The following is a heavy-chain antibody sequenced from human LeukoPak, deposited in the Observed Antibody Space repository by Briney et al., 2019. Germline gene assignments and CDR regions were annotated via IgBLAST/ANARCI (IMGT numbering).Heavy chain of an antibody. D-gene: IGHD3-10*01. Sequence: GGSLRLSCAASGFTFSSCAMSWVRQAPGKGLEWVSAISGSGGSTYYADSVKGRFTISRDNSKNTLYLQMNSLRAEDTAVYYCAKDRYRMVRGVGFDYWGQGTLVTVSS. CDR3: AKDRYRMVRGVGFDY. CDR2: ISGSGGST. V-gene: IGHV3-23*01. CDR1: GFTFSSCA. J-gene: IGHJ4*02.